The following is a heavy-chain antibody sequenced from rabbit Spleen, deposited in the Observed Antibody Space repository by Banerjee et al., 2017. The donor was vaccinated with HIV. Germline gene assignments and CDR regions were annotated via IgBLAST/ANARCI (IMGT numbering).Heavy chain of an antibody. CDR3: ARDTGSSFSSYGMDL. Sequence: QEQLVESGGGLVQPEGSLTLTCKASGFDFSDKAVMCWVRQAPGKGLQWIACINAITGSSSGFTYSATWAKGRFTCSKTSSTTVTLQMTSLTVADTATYFCARDTGSSFSSYGMDLWGPGTPSSPS. CDR2: INAITGSSSGFT. V-gene: IGHV1S45*01. D-gene: IGHD8-1*01. J-gene: IGHJ6*01. CDR1: GFDFSDKAV.